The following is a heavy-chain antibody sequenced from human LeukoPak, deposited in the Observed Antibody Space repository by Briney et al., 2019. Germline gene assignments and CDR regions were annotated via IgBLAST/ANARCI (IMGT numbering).Heavy chain of an antibody. Sequence: SETLSLTCAVYGGSFSGYYWSWIRQPPGKGLEWSGEIKQGRSTNYKPSLKSRVTISVDTSKNQFSLKLSSVTAADTAVYYCASGRGYRYCSSTSCHQRPYYYYYYGMDVWGQGTTVTVSS. CDR1: GGSFSGYY. V-gene: IGHV4-34*01. J-gene: IGHJ6*02. CDR2: IKQGRST. CDR3: ASGRGYRYCSSTSCHQRPYYYYYYGMDV. D-gene: IGHD2-2*01.